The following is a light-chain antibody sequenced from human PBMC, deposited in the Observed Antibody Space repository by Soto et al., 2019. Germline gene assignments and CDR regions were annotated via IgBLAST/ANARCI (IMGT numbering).Light chain of an antibody. J-gene: IGKJ1*01. CDR3: LLDFGYFWA. CDR2: LGS. V-gene: IGKV2-28*01. Sequence: DIVMTQSPLSLPVTPLEPASISCRSSQSLLHSDSYNYLDWYLQKPGQSPQLLIYLGSNRAAGVPDRFSGSGSGTDFTLTISRLQPEDFATYYCLLDFGYFWAFGQGTKVDIK. CDR1: QSLLHSDSYNY.